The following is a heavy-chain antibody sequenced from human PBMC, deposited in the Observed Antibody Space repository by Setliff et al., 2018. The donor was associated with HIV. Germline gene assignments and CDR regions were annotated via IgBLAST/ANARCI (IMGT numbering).Heavy chain of an antibody. V-gene: IGHV4-39*01. CDR3: IIAYSSGWLSPMGFDS. Sequence: SETLSLTCTVSAGSIGSSTYYWAWIRQPPGKGLEWIGTIYYSGGTYYNPSLRSRATISVDTSKNQFSLRLSSVTAADTAMYYCIIAYSSGWLSPMGFDSWGQGTLVTVSS. D-gene: IGHD6-19*01. CDR2: IYYSGGT. CDR1: AGSIGSSTYY. J-gene: IGHJ4*02.